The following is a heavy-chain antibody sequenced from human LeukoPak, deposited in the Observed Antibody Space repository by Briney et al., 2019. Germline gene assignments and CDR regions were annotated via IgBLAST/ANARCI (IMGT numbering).Heavy chain of an antibody. D-gene: IGHD6-13*01. Sequence: GGSLRLSCAASGFTFNNCDMSWVRQAPGKGLEWVSTISSSGGNTYYADSVKGRFTVSRDNSMNTLYLQMNSLRAEDTAVYYCAKAHSSSSWFFAYWGQGTLVTVSS. J-gene: IGHJ4*02. V-gene: IGHV3-23*01. CDR2: ISSSGGNT. CDR1: GFTFNNCD. CDR3: AKAHSSSSWFFAY.